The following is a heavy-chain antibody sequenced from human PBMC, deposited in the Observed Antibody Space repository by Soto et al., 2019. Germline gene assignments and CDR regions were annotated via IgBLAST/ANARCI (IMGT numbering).Heavy chain of an antibody. CDR3: TTESTAYYYDSSGALDY. CDR2: IKSKTDGGTT. J-gene: IGHJ4*02. V-gene: IGHV3-15*01. D-gene: IGHD3-22*01. CDR1: GFTFSNAW. Sequence: GGSLRLSCAASGFTFSNAWMSWVRQAPAKGLEWVGRIKSKTDGGTTDYAAPVKGRFTISRDDSKNTLYLQMNSLKTEDTAVYYCTTESTAYYYDSSGALDYWGQGTLVTVSS.